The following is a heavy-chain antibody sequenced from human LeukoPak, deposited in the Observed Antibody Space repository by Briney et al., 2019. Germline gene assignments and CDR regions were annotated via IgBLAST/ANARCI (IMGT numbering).Heavy chain of an antibody. V-gene: IGHV4-34*01. CDR2: INHSGST. D-gene: IGHD5-12*01. Sequence: SETLSLTCAVYGGSFSGYYWSWIRQPPGKGLEWIGEINHSGSTNYNPSLKSRVTISVGTSKNQFSLKLSSVTAADTAVYYCARGHVSGHSDYWGQGTLVTVSS. J-gene: IGHJ4*02. CDR3: ARGHVSGHSDY. CDR1: GGSFSGYY.